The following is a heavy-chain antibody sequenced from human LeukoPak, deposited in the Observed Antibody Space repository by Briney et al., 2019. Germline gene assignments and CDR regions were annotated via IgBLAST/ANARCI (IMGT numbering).Heavy chain of an antibody. V-gene: IGHV3-11*01. CDR3: SRLHY. CDR2: ISSTGKST. Sequence: GGSLRLSCAASGFTFSDHYMSWIRQAPGKGLEWVAFISSTGKSTYYADSVKGRFTISRDNAANSLFLQMNSLSAEDTAFYYCSRLHYWGRGTLVTVTS. J-gene: IGHJ4*02. CDR1: GFTFSDHY.